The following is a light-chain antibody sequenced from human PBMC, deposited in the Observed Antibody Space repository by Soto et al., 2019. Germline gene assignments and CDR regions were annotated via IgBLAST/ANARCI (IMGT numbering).Light chain of an antibody. CDR2: RAS. Sequence: DIQMTQSPSTLSASVGDRVTITCRASQSIRSWLAWYRQKPGKAPKLLIYRASSLESGVPSRFSGSGSGTEFTLTISSLQPDDFATYYCQQYESYQITFGQGARLEIK. J-gene: IGKJ5*01. CDR1: QSIRSW. V-gene: IGKV1-5*03. CDR3: QQYESYQIT.